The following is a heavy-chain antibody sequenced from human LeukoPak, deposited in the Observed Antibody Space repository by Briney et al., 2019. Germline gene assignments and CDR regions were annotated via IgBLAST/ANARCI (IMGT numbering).Heavy chain of an antibody. D-gene: IGHD3-22*01. CDR1: GFTFSSYG. Sequence: GGSLRLSCAASGFTFSSYGMHWVRQAPGKGLEWVAVIWYDGSNKYYADSVKGRFTISRDNSKNTLYLQMNSLRAEDTAVYYCARDGYYYDSSGYYYPHFDHWGQGTLVTVSS. J-gene: IGHJ4*02. CDR2: IWYDGSNK. CDR3: ARDGYYYDSSGYYYPHFDH. V-gene: IGHV3-33*01.